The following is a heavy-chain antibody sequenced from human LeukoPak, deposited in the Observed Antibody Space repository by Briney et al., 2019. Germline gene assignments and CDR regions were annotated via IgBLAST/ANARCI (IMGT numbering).Heavy chain of an antibody. CDR2: IYYSGST. CDR3: ARGLVTGYDFWSGYYRQLDY. V-gene: IGHV4-61*01. D-gene: IGHD3-3*01. Sequence: SETLSLTCNVSGGSVSSGSYYWSWIRQPPGKGLEWIGYIYYSGSTNYNPSLKSRVTISVDTSKNQFSLKLSSVTAADTAVYYCARGLVTGYDFWSGYYRQLDYWGQGTLVTVSS. J-gene: IGHJ4*02. CDR1: GGSVSSGSYY.